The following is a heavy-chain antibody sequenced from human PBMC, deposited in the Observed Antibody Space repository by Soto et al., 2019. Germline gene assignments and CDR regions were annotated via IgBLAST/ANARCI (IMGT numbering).Heavy chain of an antibody. V-gene: IGHV1-69*13. CDR2: IIPIFGTA. Sequence: GASVKVSCKASGGTFSSYAISWVRQAPGQGLEWMGGIIPIFGTANYAQKFQGRVTITADESTSTAYMELSSLRSEDTAVYYCARRSLTIFGEENWFDPWGQGTLVTVSS. CDR3: ARRSLTIFGEENWFDP. J-gene: IGHJ5*02. D-gene: IGHD3-3*01. CDR1: GGTFSSYA.